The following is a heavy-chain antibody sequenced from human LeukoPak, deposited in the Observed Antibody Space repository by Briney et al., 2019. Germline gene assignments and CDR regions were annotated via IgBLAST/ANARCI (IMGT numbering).Heavy chain of an antibody. CDR2: INHSGST. D-gene: IGHD3-3*01. CDR1: GGSISSSGYY. Sequence: PSETLSLTCTVSGGSISSSGYYWSWIRQPPGKGLEWIGEINHSGSTNYNPSLKSRVTISVDTSKNQFSLKLSSVTAADTAVYYCARAGYYDFWSGYYTGDWFDPWGQRTLVTVSS. V-gene: IGHV4-39*07. CDR3: ARAGYYDFWSGYYTGDWFDP. J-gene: IGHJ5*02.